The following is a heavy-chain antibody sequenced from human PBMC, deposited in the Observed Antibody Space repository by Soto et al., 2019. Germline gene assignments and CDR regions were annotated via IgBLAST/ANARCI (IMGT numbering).Heavy chain of an antibody. V-gene: IGHV5-10-1*01. CDR2: IDPSDSYT. D-gene: IGHD3-9*01. CDR3: ARVVVYYDILTGYYNPGPFDY. CDR1: GYSFTSYW. Sequence: RGESLKISCKGSGYSFTSYWISWVRQMPGKGLEWMGRIDPSDSYTNYSPSFQGHVTISADKSISTAYLQWSSLKASDTAMYYCARVVVYYDILTGYYNPGPFDYWGQGTLVTVSS. J-gene: IGHJ4*02.